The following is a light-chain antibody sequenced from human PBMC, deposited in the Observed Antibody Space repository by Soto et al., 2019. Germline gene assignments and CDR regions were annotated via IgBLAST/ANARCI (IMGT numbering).Light chain of an antibody. CDR2: DVS. Sequence: QSVLTQPASVSGPPGQSITISCTGTSSDVGGYDYVSWYQQYPGKAPKLIISDVSDRPSGISNRFSGSKSGNTASLTISGLQAEDEADYYCSSYTSSNTHVIFGGGTKLTVL. CDR3: SSYTSSNTHVI. J-gene: IGLJ2*01. V-gene: IGLV2-14*03. CDR1: SSDVGGYDY.